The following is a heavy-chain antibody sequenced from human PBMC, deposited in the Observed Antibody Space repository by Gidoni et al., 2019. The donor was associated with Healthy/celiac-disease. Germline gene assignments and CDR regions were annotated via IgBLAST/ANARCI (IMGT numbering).Heavy chain of an antibody. J-gene: IGHJ6*03. CDR2: ISGSGGST. D-gene: IGHD1-26*01. CDR1: VFIFSSYA. CDR3: VVGATDDYYYYMDV. Sequence: VQLLASGGGLVQPGGSLSLSCAASVFIFSSYAMSWVRQAPGKGLEWVSAISGSGGSTDYADAVKGRFTISRDNSKNTLYLQMNSLRAEDTAVYYCVVGATDDYYYYMDVWGKGTTVTVSS. V-gene: IGHV3-23*01.